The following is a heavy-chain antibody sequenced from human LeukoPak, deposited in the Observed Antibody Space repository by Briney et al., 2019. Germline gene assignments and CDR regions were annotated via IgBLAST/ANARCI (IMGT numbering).Heavy chain of an antibody. V-gene: IGHV3-23*01. CDR2: ISGSGPST. D-gene: IGHD6-6*01. CDR1: GFTFQNYA. CDR3: VKASSSSPQYNWFDA. J-gene: IGHJ5*02. Sequence: GGSLRLSCAASGFTFQNYAMSWVRQAPGKGLEWASSISGSGPSTDYADSVKGRFTISRDKSKNTLYLQMNSLRAEDTALYYCVKASSSSPQYNWFDAWGQGTLVTVSS.